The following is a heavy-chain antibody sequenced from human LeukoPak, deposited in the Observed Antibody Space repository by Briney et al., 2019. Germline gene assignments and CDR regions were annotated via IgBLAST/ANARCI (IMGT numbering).Heavy chain of an antibody. J-gene: IGHJ4*02. D-gene: IGHD3-22*01. V-gene: IGHV1-24*01. Sequence: ASVKVSCKVSGYTLTELSMHWVRQAPGKGLEWMGGFDPEDGETIYAQEFQGRVTMTEDTSTDTAYMELSSLRSEDTAVYYCATVGSRDSSVPFDYWGQGTLVTVSS. CDR2: FDPEDGET. CDR1: GYTLTELS. CDR3: ATVGSRDSSVPFDY.